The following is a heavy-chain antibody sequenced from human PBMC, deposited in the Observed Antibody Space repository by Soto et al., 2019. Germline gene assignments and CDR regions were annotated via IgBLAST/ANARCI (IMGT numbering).Heavy chain of an antibody. CDR2: INIDGSST. J-gene: IGHJ6*03. CDR3: ARVAYGVDPYYYYYMDV. V-gene: IGHV3-74*01. D-gene: IGHD4-17*01. CDR1: GFTFSSYW. Sequence: GGSLRLSCAASGFTFSSYWMHWVRQAPGKGLVWVSRINIDGSSTSYADSVKGRFTISRDNAKNTLYLQMNSLRAEDTAVYYCARVAYGVDPYYYYYMDVWGKGTTVTVSS.